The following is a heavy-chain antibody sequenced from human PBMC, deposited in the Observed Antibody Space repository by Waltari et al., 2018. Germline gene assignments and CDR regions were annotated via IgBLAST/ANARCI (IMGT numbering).Heavy chain of an antibody. D-gene: IGHD6-19*01. CDR2: VDPEDGET. CDR3: ATALGDSSSASRPFDF. Sequence: EVQLLQSGAELKEPGTTVRISCKVYGYPFSDYSIHWVQQAPGKGLRWMGLVDPEDGETIYADNFQGRVTISADTSTDTAFMELSSLRSEDTAVFYCATALGDSSSASRPFDFWGQGTMITVSS. J-gene: IGHJ3*01. CDR1: GYPFSDYS. V-gene: IGHV1-69-2*01.